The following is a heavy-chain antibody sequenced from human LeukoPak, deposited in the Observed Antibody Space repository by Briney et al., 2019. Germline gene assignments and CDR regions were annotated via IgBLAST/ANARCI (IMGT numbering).Heavy chain of an antibody. J-gene: IGHJ3*02. CDR2: INSDGSST. D-gene: IGHD1-1*01. Sequence: GGSLRLSCAASGFTFSSDAMSWVRQAPGKGLVWVSRINSDGSSTSYAGSVKGRFTISRDNAKNTLYLQMNSLRAEDTAVYYCARVGTGLSAFDIWGQGTMVTVSS. CDR1: GFTFSSDA. CDR3: ARVGTGLSAFDI. V-gene: IGHV3-74*01.